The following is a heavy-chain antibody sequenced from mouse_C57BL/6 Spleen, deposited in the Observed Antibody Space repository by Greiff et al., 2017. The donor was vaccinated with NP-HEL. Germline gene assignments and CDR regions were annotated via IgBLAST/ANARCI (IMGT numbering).Heavy chain of an antibody. CDR2: ISYDGSN. V-gene: IGHV3-6*01. Sequence: DVQLQESGPGLVKPSQSLSLTCSVTGYSITSGYYWNWIRQFPGNKLEWMGYISYDGSNNYNPSLKNRISITRDTSKNQFFLKLNSVTTEDTATYYCARKSYGSTWYFDVWGTGTTVTVSS. D-gene: IGHD1-1*01. CDR3: ARKSYGSTWYFDV. J-gene: IGHJ1*03. CDR1: GYSITSGYY.